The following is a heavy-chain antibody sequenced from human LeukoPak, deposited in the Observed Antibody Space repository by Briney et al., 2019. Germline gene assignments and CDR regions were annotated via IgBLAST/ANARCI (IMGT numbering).Heavy chain of an antibody. CDR3: ARDREVIVGGNFEY. D-gene: IGHD1-26*01. V-gene: IGHV3-23*01. J-gene: IGHJ4*02. CDR1: GFTFSSYA. Sequence: PGGSLRLPCAASGFTFSSYAMSWVRQAPGKGLEWVSAISGSGGSTYYADSVRGRFTISRDNSKNTLYLQMNSPRAEDTAVYYCARDREVIVGGNFEYWGQGTLVAVSS. CDR2: ISGSGGST.